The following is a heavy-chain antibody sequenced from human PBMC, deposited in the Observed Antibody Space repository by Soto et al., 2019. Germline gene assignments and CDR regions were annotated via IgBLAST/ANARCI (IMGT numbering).Heavy chain of an antibody. J-gene: IGHJ6*02. CDR1: GGTFSSYA. CDR2: IIPIFGTA. CDR3: ARDTVSSGWYYGYYYYGMDV. V-gene: IGHV1-69*13. D-gene: IGHD6-19*01. Sequence: GASVKVSCKASGGTFSSYAISWVRQAPGQGLEWMGGIIPIFGTANYAQKFQGRVTITADESTSTAYMELSSLRSEDTAVYYCARDTVSSGWYYGYYYYGMDVWGQGTTVTVSS.